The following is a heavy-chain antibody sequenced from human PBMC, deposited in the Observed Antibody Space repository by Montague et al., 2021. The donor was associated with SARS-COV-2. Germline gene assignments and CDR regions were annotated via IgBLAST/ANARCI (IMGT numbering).Heavy chain of an antibody. CDR2: IKEDGSVR. Sequence: SLRLSCAASGFTFSSQWMSWVRQAPGKGLEWMANIKEDGSVRQYADSVKGRFTISRDNAKNSLLLQMNSLRVEDTAVYYCSSGDFFDYWGQGTLVTVSS. CDR3: SSGDFFDY. J-gene: IGHJ4*02. V-gene: IGHV3-7*01. CDR1: GFTFSSQW. D-gene: IGHD3-16*01.